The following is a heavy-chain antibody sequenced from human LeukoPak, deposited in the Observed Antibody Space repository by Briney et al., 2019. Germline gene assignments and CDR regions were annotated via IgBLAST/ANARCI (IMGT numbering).Heavy chain of an antibody. J-gene: IGHJ4*02. V-gene: IGHV3-23*01. CDR3: AKDDAWLRFGE. CDR1: GFTFSSYG. Sequence: GGSLRLSCAASGFTFSSYGMSWVRQAPGKGLEWVSAISGSGGSTYYADSVKGRFTISRDNSKNMLYLEVISLTADDTAVYYCAKDDAWLRFGEWSQGTLVTVSS. CDR2: ISGSGGST. D-gene: IGHD3-10*01.